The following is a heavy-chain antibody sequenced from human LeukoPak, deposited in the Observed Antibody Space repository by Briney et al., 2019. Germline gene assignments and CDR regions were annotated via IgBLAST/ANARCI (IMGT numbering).Heavy chain of an antibody. CDR1: GGSISSYY. CDR2: IYYSGST. D-gene: IGHD2-15*01. CDR3: ARGVVAARFWFDP. V-gene: IGHV4-59*01. J-gene: IGHJ5*02. Sequence: SETLPLTCTVSGGSISSYYWSWIRQPPGKGLEWIGYIYYSGSTNYNPSLKSRVTISVDTSKNQFSLELSSVTAADTAVYYCARGVVAARFWFDPWGQGTLVTVSS.